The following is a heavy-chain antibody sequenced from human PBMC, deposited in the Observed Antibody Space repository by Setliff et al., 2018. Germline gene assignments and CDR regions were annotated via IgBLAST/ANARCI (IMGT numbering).Heavy chain of an antibody. CDR2: INPSGGFT. V-gene: IGHV1-46*03. Sequence: ASVKVSCKASGYTLTNYYMHWVRQAPGQGLEWMGIINPSGGFTRYAQKFQGRVTMTRDTSTSTVYMEVSSLRSEDTAVYYCARDRYYNSWSGTSITAPHDAFDIWGQGTMVTVSS. J-gene: IGHJ3*02. D-gene: IGHD3-3*01. CDR1: GYTLTNYY. CDR3: ARDRYYNSWSGTSITAPHDAFDI.